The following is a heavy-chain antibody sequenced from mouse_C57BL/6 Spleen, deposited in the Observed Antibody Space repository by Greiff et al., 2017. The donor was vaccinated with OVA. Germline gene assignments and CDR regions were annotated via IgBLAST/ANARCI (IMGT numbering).Heavy chain of an antibody. Sequence: LQESGAELVRPGASVTLSCKASGYTFTDYEMHWVKQTPVHGLEWIGAIDPETGGTAYNQKFKGKAILTADKSSSTAYMELRSLTSEDSAVYYCTRPNPVDWGQGTSVTVSS. V-gene: IGHV1-15*01. CDR3: TRPNPVD. CDR1: GYTFTDYE. CDR2: IDPETGGT. D-gene: IGHD1-1*01. J-gene: IGHJ4*01.